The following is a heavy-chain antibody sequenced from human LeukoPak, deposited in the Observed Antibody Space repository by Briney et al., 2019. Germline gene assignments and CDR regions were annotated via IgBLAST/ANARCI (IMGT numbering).Heavy chain of an antibody. D-gene: IGHD3-10*01. CDR3: AKVYHYGSRSYDVPGDYYFDY. Sequence: GGSLRLSCAASGFTFRYYDMYWVRQAPGKGLEWVAIIRHDGTNENYADSVKGRFTISRDISKDTPYLQMSSLRDEDTAVYYCAKVYHYGSRSYDVPGDYYFDYWGQGTLVTVSS. V-gene: IGHV3-30*02. CDR2: IRHDGTNE. CDR1: GFTFRYYD. J-gene: IGHJ4*02.